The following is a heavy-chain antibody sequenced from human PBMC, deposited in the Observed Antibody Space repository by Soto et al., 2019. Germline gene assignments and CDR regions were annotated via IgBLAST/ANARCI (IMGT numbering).Heavy chain of an antibody. J-gene: IGHJ6*02. CDR1: GFTFSRYA. CDR3: ARLVLPRSNTGDYYGLAV. CDR2: ISNDGTNK. V-gene: IGHV3-30-3*01. Sequence: QVQLVESGGGVVQPGGSLKLSCSASGFTFSRYAMHWVRLAPGKGLEWVALISNDGTNKYDADSVTGRFTISRDNSKNPLYLQMSSLRAEDTAVYYGARLVLPRSNTGDYYGLAVWGQGTTVTVSS. D-gene: IGHD6-6*01.